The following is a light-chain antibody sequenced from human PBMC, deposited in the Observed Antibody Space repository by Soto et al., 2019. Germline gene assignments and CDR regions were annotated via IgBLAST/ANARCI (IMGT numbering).Light chain of an antibody. V-gene: IGKV3D-15*01. J-gene: IGKJ5*01. Sequence: EIVMTQSPATLSVSPGERATRACRASQSVSSNVAWYQQKPGQAPRLLIYGASTRATGIPARFSGSGSGTEFTLTISSLQSEDFAVYYCQQYSNWPLITFGQGTRLEIK. CDR3: QQYSNWPLIT. CDR2: GAS. CDR1: QSVSSN.